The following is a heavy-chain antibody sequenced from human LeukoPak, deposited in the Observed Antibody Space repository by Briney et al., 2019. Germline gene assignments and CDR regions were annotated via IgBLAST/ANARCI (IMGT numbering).Heavy chain of an antibody. CDR2: IYHSGST. V-gene: IGHV4-38-2*02. CDR3: ARSPGIAAAGTAAFDY. D-gene: IGHD6-13*01. J-gene: IGHJ4*02. CDR1: GYSISSGYY. Sequence: SETLSLTCTVSGYSISSGYYWGWIRQPPGKGLEWIGSIYHSGSTYYNPSLKSRVTISVDTSKNQFSLKLSSVTAADTAVYYCARSPGIAAAGTAAFDYWGQGTLVTVSS.